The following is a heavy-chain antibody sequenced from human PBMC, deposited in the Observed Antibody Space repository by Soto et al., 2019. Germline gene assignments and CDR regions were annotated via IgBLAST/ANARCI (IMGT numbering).Heavy chain of an antibody. CDR1: GYSFKDHY. CDR3: ARISCKGGSCYFDFDH. J-gene: IGHJ4*02. V-gene: IGHV1-46*02. D-gene: IGHD2-15*01. Sequence: SVKVSCKASGYSFKDHYMHWVRQAPGRGLEWVGIVNPSGEHTNYAQQFRGRVAMTRDTSTSTAYMELRSLRSEDTAVYFCARISCKGGSCYFDFDHWGQGTLVTVPQ. CDR2: VNPSGEHT.